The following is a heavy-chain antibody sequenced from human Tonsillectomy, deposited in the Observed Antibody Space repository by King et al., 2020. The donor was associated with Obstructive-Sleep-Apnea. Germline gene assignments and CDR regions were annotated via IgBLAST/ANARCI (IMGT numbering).Heavy chain of an antibody. J-gene: IGHJ1*01. CDR1: GFTFSRNW. CDR2: IKDDGSGH. CDR3: ATGYASGYYGYFQH. V-gene: IGHV3-7*01. D-gene: IGHD6-19*01. Sequence: VQLVESGGGLVQPGGSLRLSCAASGFTFSRNWMTWVRQAPGTGLEWVANIKDDGSGHYYVDSVNGRFTISRDNARNSLYLQMNSLRAEDTAVYYCATGYASGYYGYFQHWGQGTLVTVSS.